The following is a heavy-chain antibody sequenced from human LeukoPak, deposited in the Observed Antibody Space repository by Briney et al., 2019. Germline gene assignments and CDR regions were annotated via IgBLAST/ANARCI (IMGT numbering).Heavy chain of an antibody. CDR2: INQDGSEK. V-gene: IGHV3-7*01. D-gene: IGHD6-13*01. Sequence: GGSLRLSCAACRFTFSGYWMSWVRQAPGKGLEWVTNINQDGSEKYYVDSVKGRFTISRDNAKNSLFLQMGSLRVEDTAVYYCARESTAGYNSSWYGFRNWGQGTLVSVSS. CDR1: RFTFSGYW. J-gene: IGHJ1*01. CDR3: ARESTAGYNSSWYGFRN.